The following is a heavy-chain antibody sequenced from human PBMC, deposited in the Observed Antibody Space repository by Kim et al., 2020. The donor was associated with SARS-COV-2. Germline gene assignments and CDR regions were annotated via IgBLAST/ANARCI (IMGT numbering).Heavy chain of an antibody. J-gene: IGHJ4*02. V-gene: IGHV4-39*07. D-gene: IGHD1-26*01. CDR1: GGSISSSSYY. CDR3: ASFIVGATRFDY. CDR2: IYYSGST. Sequence: SETLSLTCTVSGGSISSSSYYWGWIRQPPGKGLEWIGSIYYSGSTYYNPSLKSRVTISVDTSKNQFSLKLSSVTAADTAVYYCASFIVGATRFDYWGQGTLVTVSS.